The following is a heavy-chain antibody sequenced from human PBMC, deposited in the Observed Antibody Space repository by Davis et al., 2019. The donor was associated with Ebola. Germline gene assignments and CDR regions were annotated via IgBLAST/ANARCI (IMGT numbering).Heavy chain of an antibody. CDR1: GYTFNIYY. CDR2: INPSGGTT. Sequence: AASVKVSCKASGYTFNIYYMYWVRQAPGQGLEWMGIINPSGGTTSYAQKFQGRVTMTRDSSTSTVYRELISLRSEDTAVYYCASPGIAAGAPRYWGQGTLVTVSS. CDR3: ASPGIAAGAPRY. D-gene: IGHD6-13*01. J-gene: IGHJ4*02. V-gene: IGHV1-46*02.